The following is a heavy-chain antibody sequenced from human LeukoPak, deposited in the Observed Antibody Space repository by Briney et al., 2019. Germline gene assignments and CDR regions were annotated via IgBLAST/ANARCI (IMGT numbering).Heavy chain of an antibody. CDR3: ARDALDRSGLNSFDP. D-gene: IGHD2-15*01. J-gene: IGHJ5*02. CDR2: IYSSGST. V-gene: IGHV3-66*01. CDR1: GLSVSSND. Sequence: GGSLRLSCAASGLSVSSNDMSWVRQAPGKGLEWVSLIYSSGSTYYADSVKGRFTISRDNFKNTLYLQMNSLRAEHTALYYCARDALDRSGLNSFDPWGQGTLVTVSS.